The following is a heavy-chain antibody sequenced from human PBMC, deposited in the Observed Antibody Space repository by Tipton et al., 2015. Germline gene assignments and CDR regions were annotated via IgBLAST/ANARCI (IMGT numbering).Heavy chain of an antibody. J-gene: IGHJ4*02. D-gene: IGHD4-17*01. Sequence: DWVRQAPGKGLEWIGSIYYSGDMYYNPSLKSRVAMSVDTSNNHFSLRLTSLTASDTAVYYCASLLLYGDYVHGLGYWGRGTLVTVSS. CDR2: IYYSGDM. CDR3: ASLLLYGDYVHGLGY. V-gene: IGHV4-39*02.